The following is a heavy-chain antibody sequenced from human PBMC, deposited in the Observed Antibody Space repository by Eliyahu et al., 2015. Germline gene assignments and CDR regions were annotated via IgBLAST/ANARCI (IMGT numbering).Heavy chain of an antibody. D-gene: IGHD1-26*01. V-gene: IGHV4-4*07. Sequence: QVQLQESGPGLVXPSETLSLTCTVSGGSINNYYXNWFRQPAGKGLXWIGRVYSTGSTNYNPSLESRLSMSVDTSKKQFSLRLSSVTAADTGVYXCARDGAAYWYFDLWGRGTLVTVSS. CDR3: ARDGAAYWYFDL. J-gene: IGHJ2*01. CDR2: VYSTGST. CDR1: GGSINNYY.